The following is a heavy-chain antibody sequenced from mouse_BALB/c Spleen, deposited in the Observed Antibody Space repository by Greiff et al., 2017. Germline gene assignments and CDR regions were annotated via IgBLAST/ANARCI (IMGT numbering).Heavy chain of an antibody. CDR2: INPSTGYT. J-gene: IGHJ4*01. D-gene: IGHD2-10*01. Sequence: VQLQQSGAELAKPGASVTMSCKASGYTFTSYWMHWVKQRPGQGLEWIGYINPSTGYTEYNQKFKDKATLTADKSSSTAYMQLSSLTSEDSAVYYCARTYYEDAMGYWGQGTSVTVSS. CDR1: GYTFTSYW. V-gene: IGHV1-7*01. CDR3: ARTYYEDAMGY.